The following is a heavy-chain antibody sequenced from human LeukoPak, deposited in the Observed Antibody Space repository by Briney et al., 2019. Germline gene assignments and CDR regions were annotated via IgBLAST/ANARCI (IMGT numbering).Heavy chain of an antibody. CDR1: AFTFSSYG. Sequence: GGSLRLSCAASAFTFSSYGMHWVRQAPGKGLEWVAFIRYDGSNKYYADSVKGRFTISRDNSKNALYLQMNSLRAEDTAVYYCAKDLEGAFDIWGQGTMVTVSS. CDR3: AKDLEGAFDI. V-gene: IGHV3-30*02. CDR2: IRYDGSNK. D-gene: IGHD1-1*01. J-gene: IGHJ3*02.